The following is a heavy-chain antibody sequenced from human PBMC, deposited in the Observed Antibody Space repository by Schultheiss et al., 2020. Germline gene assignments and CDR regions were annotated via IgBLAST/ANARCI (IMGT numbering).Heavy chain of an antibody. Sequence: GGSLRLSCTGSGFTFGGYAMSWFRQAPGKGLEWVGIIRSKAYGGTTDYAASVKGRFTISRDDSRSIAYLQMSNLRAEDTAVYYCAKMIVLMRGWFDPWGQGTLVTVSS. V-gene: IGHV3-49*03. J-gene: IGHJ5*02. CDR3: AKMIVLMRGWFDP. CDR2: IRSKAYGGTT. D-gene: IGHD2-8*01. CDR1: GFTFGGYA.